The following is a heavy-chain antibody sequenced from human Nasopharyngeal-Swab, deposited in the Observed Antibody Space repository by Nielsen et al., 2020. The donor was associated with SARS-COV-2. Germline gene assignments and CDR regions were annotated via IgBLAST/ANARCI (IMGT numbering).Heavy chain of an antibody. J-gene: IGHJ4*02. CDR2: ISGSGGST. Sequence: GESLKISCAASGFTFSSYAMSWVRQAPGKGLEWVSAISGSGGSTYYADSVKGRFTISRDNSKNTLYLQMNSLRAEDTAVYYCAKLPRNWYYGPFDYWGQGTLVTVSS. CDR3: AKLPRNWYYGPFDY. D-gene: IGHD1-7*01. V-gene: IGHV3-23*01. CDR1: GFTFSSYA.